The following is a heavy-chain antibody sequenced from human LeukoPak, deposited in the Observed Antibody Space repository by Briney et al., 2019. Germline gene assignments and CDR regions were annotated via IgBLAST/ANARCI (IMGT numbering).Heavy chain of an antibody. D-gene: IGHD5-18*01. CDR1: GYTFNSYG. J-gene: IGHJ4*02. V-gene: IGHV1-18*01. CDR3: ARGYSTGDFDY. Sequence: ASVKVSCKASGYTFNSYGTTWVRQAPGQGLEWMGRIIVYNGHTNYAQKFQGRVTMTTDTSTSTAFLELTSVGSDDTAVYYCARGYSTGDFDYWGQGTLITVSS. CDR2: IIVYNGHT.